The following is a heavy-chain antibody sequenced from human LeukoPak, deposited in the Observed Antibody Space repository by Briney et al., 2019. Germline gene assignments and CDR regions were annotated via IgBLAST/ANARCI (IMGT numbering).Heavy chain of an antibody. CDR1: LFTFNSYS. CDR2: ISSSSNYI. Sequence: GGSLRLSCAPSLFTFNSYSMNGVRGAPGKGREGVSSISSSSNYIYYADPVKCRFTISRETDKHSLYLQMNSMRADDTAVSYCARAGIAVAGYDYWGQGTLVTVSS. D-gene: IGHD6-19*01. V-gene: IGHV3-21*01. CDR3: ARAGIAVAGYDY. J-gene: IGHJ4*02.